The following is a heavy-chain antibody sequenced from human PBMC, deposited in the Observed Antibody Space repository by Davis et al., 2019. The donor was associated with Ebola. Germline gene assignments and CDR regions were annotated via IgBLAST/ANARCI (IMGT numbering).Heavy chain of an antibody. V-gene: IGHV4-34*01. Sequence: MPGGSLRLSCAVYGGSFSGYYWSWIRQPPGKGLEWIGEINHSGSTNYNPSLKSRVTISVDKSKNQFSLKLSSVTAADPAVYYCARDTGWVGGGWFDPWGQGTLVTVSS. CDR1: GGSFSGYY. CDR3: ARDTGWVGGGWFDP. D-gene: IGHD2-15*01. CDR2: INHSGST. J-gene: IGHJ5*02.